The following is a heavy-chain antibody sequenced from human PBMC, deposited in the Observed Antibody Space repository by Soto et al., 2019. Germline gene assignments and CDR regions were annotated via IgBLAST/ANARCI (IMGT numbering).Heavy chain of an antibody. CDR1: GFTFSDYN. CDR3: ARVALRWVGPSYFDC. J-gene: IGHJ4*02. V-gene: IGHV3-48*02. CDR2: ISASGSTV. D-gene: IGHD1-26*01. Sequence: GGSLRLSCAASGFTFSDYNMNWVRQAPGKGLEWVSYISASGSTVYYADSVKGRFTISRDNAKNSLYLQMNSLRDEDTAVYFCARVALRWVGPSYFDCWGQGTLVTVSS.